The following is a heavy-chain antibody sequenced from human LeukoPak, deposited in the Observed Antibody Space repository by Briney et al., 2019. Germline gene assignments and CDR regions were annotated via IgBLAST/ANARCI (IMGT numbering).Heavy chain of an antibody. CDR2: IKHDGSEK. CDR3: ARGPRRGLFDY. Sequence: GGSLRLSCTASGFTFSSYSMNWVRQAPGKGLEWVANIKHDGSEKYYVDSVKGRFTISRDNAKNSLYLQMNSLRAEDTAVFYCARGPRRGLFDYWGQGTLVTVSS. V-gene: IGHV3-7*01. J-gene: IGHJ4*02. CDR1: GFTFSSYS. D-gene: IGHD3-10*01.